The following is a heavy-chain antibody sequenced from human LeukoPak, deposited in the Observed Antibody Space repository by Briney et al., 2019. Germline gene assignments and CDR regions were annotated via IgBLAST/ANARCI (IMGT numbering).Heavy chain of an antibody. Sequence: GGSLRLSCAASGFSFSGYWMHWVRQAPGKGLVWVSRINEDGSFTSYADSVKGRFTVSRDNAKNTLYLQMNSLRAEDTAVYYCARDLVIENTPGDGFDYWGRGTLVTVSS. CDR1: GFSFSGYW. CDR3: ARDLVIENTPGDGFDY. D-gene: IGHD2-21*01. V-gene: IGHV3-74*01. J-gene: IGHJ4*02. CDR2: INEDGSFT.